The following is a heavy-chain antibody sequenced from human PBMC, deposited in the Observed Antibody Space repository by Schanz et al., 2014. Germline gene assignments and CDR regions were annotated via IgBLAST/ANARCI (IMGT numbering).Heavy chain of an antibody. J-gene: IGHJ4*02. D-gene: IGHD1-26*01. Sequence: EVQLVESGGGLVQPGRSLRLSCAASGFTFDNYAMHWVRQAPGKGLEWVSSISWNSGSVDYADSVKGRFTISRDDAKISLYLPMNSLISDDTAVYYCAREVGGSFGQHSWGQGALVTVSS. CDR3: AREVGGSFGQHS. V-gene: IGHV3-9*01. CDR1: GFTFDNYA. CDR2: ISWNSGSV.